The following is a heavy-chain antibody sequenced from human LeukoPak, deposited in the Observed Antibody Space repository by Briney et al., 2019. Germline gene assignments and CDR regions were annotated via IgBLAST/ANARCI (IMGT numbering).Heavy chain of an antibody. J-gene: IGHJ4*02. D-gene: IGHD3-9*01. CDR3: VRVEWYYDILTGQSHVYHFDY. Sequence: PGGSLRLSCAASGFTFSNYDMHWVRQATGKGLEWVSVIGTAGDTYYPGSVKGRFTISRENAKNSLYLQMNSLRAEDTAVYYCVRVEWYYDILTGQSHVYHFDYWGQGALVTVSS. CDR2: IGTAGDT. CDR1: GFTFSNYD. V-gene: IGHV3-13*01.